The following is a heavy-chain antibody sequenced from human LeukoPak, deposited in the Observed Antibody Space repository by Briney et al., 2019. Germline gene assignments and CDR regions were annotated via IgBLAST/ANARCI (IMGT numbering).Heavy chain of an antibody. Sequence: PSETLSLTCTVSGGSISTHYWSWIRQPPGKGLEWIASIYYSGSTNYNPSLKSRVTISVDTSKNQFSLKLSSVTAADTAVYYCARTITGYYFDYWGQGTLVTVSS. CDR2: IYYSGST. V-gene: IGHV4-59*11. CDR1: GGSISTHY. J-gene: IGHJ4*02. D-gene: IGHD1-20*01. CDR3: ARTITGYYFDY.